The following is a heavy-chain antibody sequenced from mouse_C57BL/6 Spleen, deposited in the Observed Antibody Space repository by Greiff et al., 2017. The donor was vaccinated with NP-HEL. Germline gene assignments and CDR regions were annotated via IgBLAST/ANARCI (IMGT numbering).Heavy chain of an antibody. CDR1: GYAFSSYW. V-gene: IGHV1-80*01. Sequence: VQLQQSGAELVKPGASVKISCKASGYAFSSYWMNWVKQRPGKGLEWIGQIYPGDGDTNYNGKFKGKATLTADKSSSTAYMQLSSLTSEDSAVYFCARTGLRQDYAMDYWGQGTSVTVSS. J-gene: IGHJ4*01. D-gene: IGHD2-4*01. CDR3: ARTGLRQDYAMDY. CDR2: IYPGDGDT.